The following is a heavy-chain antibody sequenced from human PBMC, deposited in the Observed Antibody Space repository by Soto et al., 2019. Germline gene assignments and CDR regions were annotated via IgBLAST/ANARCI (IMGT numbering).Heavy chain of an antibody. CDR3: APNTGWPGFDY. J-gene: IGHJ4*02. Sequence: PEKLSLPCTASGATPSIKYWNWIRQPPGKGLEWIGHIYNGERTNYNPSLKSRVTISVDTSKNQFSLKLGSVTAADTDVYYCAPNTGWPGFDYWGQG. V-gene: IGHV4-59*01. CDR2: IYNGERT. D-gene: IGHD6-19*01. CDR1: GATPSIKY.